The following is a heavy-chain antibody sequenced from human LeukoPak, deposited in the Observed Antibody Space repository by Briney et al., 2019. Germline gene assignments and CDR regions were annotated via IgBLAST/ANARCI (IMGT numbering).Heavy chain of an antibody. D-gene: IGHD6-13*01. Sequence: SETLSLTCTVSGGSISSYYWSWIRQPAGKGLKWIERIYTSGSTNYNPSLKSRVTMSVDTSKNQFSLKLSSVTAADTAVYYCARGRGSSWSDDAFDIWGQGTMVTVSS. CDR1: GGSISSYY. V-gene: IGHV4-4*07. CDR3: ARGRGSSWSDDAFDI. J-gene: IGHJ3*02. CDR2: IYTSGST.